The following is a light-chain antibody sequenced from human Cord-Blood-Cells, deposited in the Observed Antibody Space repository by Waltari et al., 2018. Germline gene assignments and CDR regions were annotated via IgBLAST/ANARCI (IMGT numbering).Light chain of an antibody. CDR3: QQSYSTIYT. Sequence: DIQMTQSPSSLSASVGDRVTITFRASQSISSYLNWYQQKPGKAPKLLIYAASSLQSGVPSRFSGSGSGTDFTLTISSLQPEDFATYYCQQSYSTIYTFGQGTKLEIK. CDR1: QSISSY. V-gene: IGKV1-39*01. CDR2: AAS. J-gene: IGKJ2*01.